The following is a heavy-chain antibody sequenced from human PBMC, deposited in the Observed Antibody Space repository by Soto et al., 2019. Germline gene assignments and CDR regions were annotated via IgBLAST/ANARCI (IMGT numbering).Heavy chain of an antibody. CDR3: ARVTYGSGSTGYYYGMDV. V-gene: IGHV4-31*03. CDR1: GGSITSGGYY. J-gene: IGHJ6*02. CDR2: IYYSGST. Sequence: PSETLSLTCTVTGGSITSGGYYWSWIRQQQGKGLEWIGYIYYSGSTYYNPSLKSRVTISVDTSKNQFSLKLSSVTAADTAVYYCARVTYGSGSTGYYYGMDVWGQGTTVTVSS. D-gene: IGHD3-10*01.